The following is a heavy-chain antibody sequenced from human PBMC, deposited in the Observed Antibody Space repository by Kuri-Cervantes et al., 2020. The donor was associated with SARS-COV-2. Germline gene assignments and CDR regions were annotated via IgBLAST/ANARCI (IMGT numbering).Heavy chain of an antibody. CDR1: GFTFSSYG. Sequence: GGSLRLSCAASGFTFSSYGMHWVRQAPGKGLEWVGRVRGKANNYATAYAASVRGRFTISRDDSKNMAYLHMNSLKTEDTAVYYCTTLIDYWGQGALVTVSS. CDR3: TTLIDY. V-gene: IGHV3-73*01. CDR2: VRGKANNYAT. J-gene: IGHJ4*02.